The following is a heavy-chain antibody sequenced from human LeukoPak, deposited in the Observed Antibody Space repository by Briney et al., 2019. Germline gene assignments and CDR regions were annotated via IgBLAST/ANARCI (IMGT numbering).Heavy chain of an antibody. CDR2: SSPSDSET. V-gene: IGHV5-10-1*01. J-gene: IGHJ5*02. CDR3: ARVVCSGDTRYPRNSFDA. Sequence: GKPLQISSTASGCSFTYYWSSWVRHTPGKGLGWMGRSSPSDSETYSSPACRGPVTMSTYKSICIGYLHWRRLRASDTAIYYRARVVCSGDTRYPRNSFDAGSQGTLVTV. CDR1: GCSFTYYW. D-gene: IGHD2-15*01.